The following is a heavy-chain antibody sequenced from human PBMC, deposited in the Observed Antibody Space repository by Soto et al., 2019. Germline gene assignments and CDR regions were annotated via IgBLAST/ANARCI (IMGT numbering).Heavy chain of an antibody. D-gene: IGHD1-26*01. V-gene: IGHV3-48*03. Sequence: EVQLVESGGGLVQPGGSLRLSCAASGFTFSSYDMNWVRQAPGKGLEWVSYITGSGNTIYYADSVKGRFTISRDNAKNSMYLQMNSLRAEDTAVYYCARGGSYFDYWGQGTLVTVSS. CDR3: ARGGSYFDY. J-gene: IGHJ4*02. CDR2: ITGSGNTI. CDR1: GFTFSSYD.